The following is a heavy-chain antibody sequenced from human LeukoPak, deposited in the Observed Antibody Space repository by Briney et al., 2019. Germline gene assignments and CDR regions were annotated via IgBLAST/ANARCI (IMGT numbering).Heavy chain of an antibody. J-gene: IGHJ4*02. CDR3: ASTMGAQQPFDY. Sequence: ASVKVSCKASGYTFTSYGISWVRQAPGQGLEWMGWISAYNGDTNYAQKLQGRVTMTTDTSTSTAYMELRSLRSDDTAVYYCASTMGAQQPFDYWGQGTLVTVSS. D-gene: IGHD1-26*01. V-gene: IGHV1-18*01. CDR2: ISAYNGDT. CDR1: GYTFTSYG.